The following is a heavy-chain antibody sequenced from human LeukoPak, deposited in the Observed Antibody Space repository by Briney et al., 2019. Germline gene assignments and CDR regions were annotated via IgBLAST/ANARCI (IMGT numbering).Heavy chain of an antibody. D-gene: IGHD3-10*01. Sequence: PGGSLRLSCAASEFTVSSNYMSWVRQAPGKGLEWVSVIYSGGSTYYADSVKGRFTISRDNSKNTLYLQMNSLSAEDTAVYYCAREGLWFGGQNWFDPWGQGTLVTVSS. J-gene: IGHJ5*02. V-gene: IGHV3-66*01. CDR2: IYSGGST. CDR3: AREGLWFGGQNWFDP. CDR1: EFTVSSNY.